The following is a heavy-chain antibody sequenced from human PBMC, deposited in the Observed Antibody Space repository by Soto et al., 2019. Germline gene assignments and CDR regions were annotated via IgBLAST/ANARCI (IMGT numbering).Heavy chain of an antibody. D-gene: IGHD3-10*01. CDR3: AAAGAGSFDL. CDR2: IRGNGDGA. V-gene: IGHV3-23*01. CDR1: GYTFSNYA. J-gene: IGHJ3*01. Sequence: LLDSGGGLVPPGGSLRLSCAASGYTFSNYAMSWIRQAPGKGLEWVSTIRGNGDGAYYTDSVKGRFTISRDNSKNTLSLQMNSLRVEDTALYYCAAAGAGSFDLWGQGTMVTVSS.